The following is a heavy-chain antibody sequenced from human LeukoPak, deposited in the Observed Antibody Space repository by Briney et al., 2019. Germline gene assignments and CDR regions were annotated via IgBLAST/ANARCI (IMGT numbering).Heavy chain of an antibody. D-gene: IGHD1-1*01. CDR2: VYNDGRT. Sequence: PGGSPRLSCAASGFTVNRDYMSWVRQSPGKGLEWVSVVYNDGRTFYADSVKGRFTISRDDSKNTVFLQMNRLRPEDTAIYFCTRGSPTVSAGYNWGRGTVVIVSS. J-gene: IGHJ4*02. CDR1: GFTVNRDY. V-gene: IGHV3-53*01. CDR3: TRGSPTVSAGYN.